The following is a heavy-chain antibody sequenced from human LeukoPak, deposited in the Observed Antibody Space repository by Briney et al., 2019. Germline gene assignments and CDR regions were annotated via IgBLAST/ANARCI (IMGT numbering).Heavy chain of an antibody. CDR3: AVYGSGFNP. CDR1: GFTFTTYA. V-gene: IGHV3-7*01. CDR2: IHDDGRVT. D-gene: IGHD3-10*01. Sequence: GGSLRLSCAASGFTFTTYAMSWFGQTPGKGLEWVANIHDDGRVTNYVDSVKGRFTISRDDARNSLYLQMNSLRAEDTAVYYCAVYGSGFNPWGHGTLVTVSS. J-gene: IGHJ5*02.